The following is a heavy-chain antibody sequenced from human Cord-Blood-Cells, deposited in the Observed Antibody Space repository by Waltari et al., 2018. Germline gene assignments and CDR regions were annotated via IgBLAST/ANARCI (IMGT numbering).Heavy chain of an antibody. CDR2: IYYSGST. CDR3: ARRRGKDYYFDY. Sequence: QVQLQESGPGLVKPSETLSLTCTVSGGSISSYYWSWIRQPPGKGLEWIGYIYYSGSTSSTPSLKSRVTISVDTSKNQFSLKLSSVTAADTAVYYCARRRGKDYYFDYWGQGTLVTVSS. V-gene: IGHV4-59*08. CDR1: GGSISSYY. J-gene: IGHJ4*02. D-gene: IGHD1-1*01.